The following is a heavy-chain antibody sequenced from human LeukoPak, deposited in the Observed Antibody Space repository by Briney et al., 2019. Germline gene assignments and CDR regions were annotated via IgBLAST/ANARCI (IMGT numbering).Heavy chain of an antibody. D-gene: IGHD4-17*01. Sequence: PSETLSLTCTVSGGSISSYYWSWLRQPPGKGLEWIGYIYYSGSTNYNPSLKSRVTISVDTSKNQFSLKLSSVTAADTAVYYCARKGTTLRTQIDYWGQGTLVTVSS. J-gene: IGHJ4*02. CDR1: GGSISSYY. CDR2: IYYSGST. V-gene: IGHV4-59*08. CDR3: ARKGTTLRTQIDY.